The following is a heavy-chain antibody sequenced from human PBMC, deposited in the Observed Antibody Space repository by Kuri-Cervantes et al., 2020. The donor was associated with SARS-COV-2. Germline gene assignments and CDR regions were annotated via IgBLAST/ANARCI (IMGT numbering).Heavy chain of an antibody. CDR3: ATVPLGGYYGMDV. J-gene: IGHJ6*02. CDR1: GYTFTSYY. CDR2: INPSGGST. V-gene: IGHV1-46*01. Sequence: ASVKVSCKASGYTFTSYYMHWVRQAPGQGLEWMGIINPSGGSTSYAQKFQGRVTMTRDTSTSTACMELSSLRSEDTAVYYCATVPLGGYYGMDVWGQGTTVTVSS.